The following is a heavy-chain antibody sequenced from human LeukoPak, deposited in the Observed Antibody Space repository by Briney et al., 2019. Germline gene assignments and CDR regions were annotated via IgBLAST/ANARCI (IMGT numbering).Heavy chain of an antibody. J-gene: IGHJ5*02. CDR2: IYHSGST. Sequence: SETLSLTCTVSGGSLSSNDYYWSWIRQPPGEGLEWIGYIYHSGSTYYNPSLKSRVTISVDRSKNQFSLKLSSVTAADTAVYYCASFGSGSYKGWFDPWGQGTLVTVSS. CDR3: ASFGSGSYKGWFDP. D-gene: IGHD3-10*01. CDR1: GGSLSSNDYY. V-gene: IGHV4-30-2*01.